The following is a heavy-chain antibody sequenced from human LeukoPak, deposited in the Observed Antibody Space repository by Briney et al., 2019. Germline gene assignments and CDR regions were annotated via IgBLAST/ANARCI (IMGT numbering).Heavy chain of an antibody. V-gene: IGHV3-15*01. CDR2: IKSKTDGGTT. CDR1: GFTFSASA. J-gene: IGHJ3*02. CDR3: TTPWDYRGAFDI. Sequence: GGSLRLSCAASGFTFSASAMHWVRQASGKGLEWVGRIKSKTDGGTTDYAAPVKGRFTISRDDSKNTLYLQMNSLKTEDTAVYYCTTPWDYRGAFDIWGQGTMVTVSS. D-gene: IGHD1-7*01.